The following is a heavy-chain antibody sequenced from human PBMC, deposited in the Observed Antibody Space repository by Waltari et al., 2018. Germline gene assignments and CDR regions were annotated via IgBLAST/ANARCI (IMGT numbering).Heavy chain of an antibody. J-gene: IGHJ4*02. CDR2: IKCEGTKI. D-gene: IGHD5-12*01. CDR3: GRDGSGYAGPSDY. V-gene: IGHV3-74*01. CDR1: GFIFSSYW. Sequence: EVHLVESGGGLVQPGGSLRLSCAASGFIFSSYWIHWVRQAPGKGLVWVSRIKCEGTKISYSGSVKGRFTISRDNAKNTVYVEMNSLRADDTCVYYCGRDGSGYAGPSDYWGRGTLVTVSS.